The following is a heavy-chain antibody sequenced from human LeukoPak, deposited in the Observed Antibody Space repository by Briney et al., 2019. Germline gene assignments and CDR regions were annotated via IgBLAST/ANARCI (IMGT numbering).Heavy chain of an antibody. CDR3: AREAAAGSAAFDI. V-gene: IGHV3-21*01. Sequence: GGSLGLSCAASGFTFSSYSMNWVRQAPGKGLEWVSSISSSSSYIYYADSVKGRFTISRDNAKNSLYLQMNSLRAEDTAVYYCAREAAAGSAAFDIWGQGTMVTVSS. D-gene: IGHD6-13*01. CDR2: ISSSSSYI. J-gene: IGHJ3*02. CDR1: GFTFSSYS.